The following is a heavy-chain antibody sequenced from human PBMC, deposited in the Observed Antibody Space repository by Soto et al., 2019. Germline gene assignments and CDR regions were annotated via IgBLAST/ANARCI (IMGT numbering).Heavy chain of an antibody. CDR1: GFTFSDYY. CDR3: ARIITAAGGRRYCDL. D-gene: IGHD6-13*01. Sequence: QVQLVESGGGLVKPGGSLRLSCAASGFTFSDYYMSWIRQAPGKGLEWVSYINSSSSYTNYGDSVKGRFTISRDNAKNSLYLQMNSLRDADTAVYYCARIITAAGGRRYCDLRGRGTRVTVSS. V-gene: IGHV3-11*05. CDR2: INSSSSYT. J-gene: IGHJ2*01.